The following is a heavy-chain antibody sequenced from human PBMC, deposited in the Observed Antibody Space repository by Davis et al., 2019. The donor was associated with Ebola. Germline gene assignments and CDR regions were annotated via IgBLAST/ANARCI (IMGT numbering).Heavy chain of an antibody. Sequence: MPSETLSLTCAVYGGSFSGYYWSWIRQPPGKGLEWIGEINHSGSTNYNPSLKSRVTISVDTSKNQFSLKLSSVTAADTAVYYCARALPRAAAQVGWFDPWGQGTTVTVSS. J-gene: IGHJ5*01. CDR1: GGSFSGYY. CDR3: ARALPRAAAQVGWFDP. V-gene: IGHV4-34*01. CDR2: INHSGST. D-gene: IGHD6-13*01.